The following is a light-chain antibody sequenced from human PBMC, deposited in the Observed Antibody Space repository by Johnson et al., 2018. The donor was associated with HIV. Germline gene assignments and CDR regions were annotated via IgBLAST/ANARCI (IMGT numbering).Light chain of an antibody. J-gene: IGLJ1*01. CDR3: GTWDSSLSAYV. CDR2: END. Sequence: QSVLTQPPSVSAAPGQKVTISCSGSSSNIGNNYVSWYQQLPGTAPKLLIYENDKRPSGIPDRFSGSKSGTSASLGITGLQTGDEADYYCGTWDSSLSAYVFGTGTQSTVL. CDR1: SSNIGNNY. V-gene: IGLV1-51*02.